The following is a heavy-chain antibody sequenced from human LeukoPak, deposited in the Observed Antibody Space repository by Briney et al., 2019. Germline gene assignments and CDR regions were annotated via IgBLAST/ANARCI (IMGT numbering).Heavy chain of an antibody. CDR1: GFTFSSYA. V-gene: IGHV3-74*01. D-gene: IGHD2-15*01. CDR3: ARGGYCSGGSCLSDYFDY. Sequence: GGSLRLSCVVSGFTFSSYAMHWVRQAPGKGLVWVSRINTDGSSTSYADSVKGRFTISRDNAKNTLYLQMNSLRAEDTAVYYCARGGYCSGGSCLSDYFDYWGQGTLVTVSS. J-gene: IGHJ4*02. CDR2: INTDGSST.